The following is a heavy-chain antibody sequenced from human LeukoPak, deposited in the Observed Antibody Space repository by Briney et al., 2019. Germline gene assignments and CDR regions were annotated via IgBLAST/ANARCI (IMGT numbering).Heavy chain of an antibody. CDR2: MSGSGDRT. CDR3: AKDKLPDAFDI. Sequence: GGSLRLSCVASGLSLRSYAMSWVRPAPGKGLEWVSGMSGSGDRTYYADSVKGRFTISRDNSKNMVYLQMNSLRVGDTAVYYCAKDKLPDAFDIWGQGTMVTVSS. J-gene: IGHJ3*02. CDR1: GLSLRSYA. D-gene: IGHD1-1*01. V-gene: IGHV3-23*01.